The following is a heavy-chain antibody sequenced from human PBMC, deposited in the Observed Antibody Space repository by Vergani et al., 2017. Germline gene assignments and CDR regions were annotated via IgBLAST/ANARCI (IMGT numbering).Heavy chain of an antibody. CDR1: GSSISSYY. V-gene: IGHV4-59*01. J-gene: IGHJ4*02. Sequence: QVQLQESGPGLVKPSETLSLTCTVSGSSISSYYWSWIRQPPGKGLEWIGYIYYSGSTNYNPSPKSRVTISVDTSKNQFSLKLSSVTAADTAVYYCARGFYGGNSCFDYWGQGTLVTVSS. CDR3: ARGFYGGNSCFDY. D-gene: IGHD4-23*01. CDR2: IYYSGST.